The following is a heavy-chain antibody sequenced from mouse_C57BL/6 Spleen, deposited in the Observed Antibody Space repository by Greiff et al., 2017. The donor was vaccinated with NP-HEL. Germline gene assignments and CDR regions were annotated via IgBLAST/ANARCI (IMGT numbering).Heavy chain of an antibody. CDR3: ARRDEDWAYFDY. Sequence: VQLQQPGAELVKPGASVKLSCKASGYPFTRYWMHWVKQRPGRGLEWIGRIDPDSGGTKYNEKFKSKATLTVDKPSSTAYMQLSSLTSEDSAVDDCARRDEDWAYFDYWGKGTTLTVSS. V-gene: IGHV1-72*01. CDR1: GYPFTRYW. CDR2: IDPDSGGT. J-gene: IGHJ2*01. D-gene: IGHD4-1*01.